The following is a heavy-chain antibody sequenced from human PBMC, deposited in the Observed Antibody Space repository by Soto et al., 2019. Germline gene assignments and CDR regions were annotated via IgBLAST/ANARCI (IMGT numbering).Heavy chain of an antibody. CDR3: ARPGITGTPYYGMDV. J-gene: IGHJ6*02. D-gene: IGHD1-20*01. CDR1: GFTFSSYG. CDR2: IWYDGSNK. Sequence: QVQLVESGGGVVQPGRSLRLSCAASGFTFSSYGMHWVRQAPGKGLEWVAVIWYDGSNKYYADSVKGRFTISRDNSKNTLYLQMNSLRAEETAVYYCARPGITGTPYYGMDVWGQGTTVTVSS. V-gene: IGHV3-33*01.